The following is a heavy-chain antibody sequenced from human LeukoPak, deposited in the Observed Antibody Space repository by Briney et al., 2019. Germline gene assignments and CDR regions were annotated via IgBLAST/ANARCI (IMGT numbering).Heavy chain of an antibody. J-gene: IGHJ4*02. CDR2: INPNSGGT. Sequence: GASVKVSCKASGDTFTGYYMPWVRQAPGLGLEWMGWINPNSGGTNYAQKFQGRVTTTRDTSISTAYMELSRLRSDDTAMYYCARSSGWKYNIDYWGQGTLVTVSS. CDR1: GDTFTGYY. D-gene: IGHD6-19*01. CDR3: ARSSGWKYNIDY. V-gene: IGHV1-2*02.